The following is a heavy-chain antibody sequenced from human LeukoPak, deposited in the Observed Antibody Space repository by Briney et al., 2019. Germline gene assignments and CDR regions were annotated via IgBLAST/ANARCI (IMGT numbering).Heavy chain of an antibody. V-gene: IGHV3-21*01. J-gene: IGHJ3*02. D-gene: IGHD3-3*01. CDR3: ARGFGVVNAFDI. Sequence: PGGSLRLSCAASGFTFSSYTMNWVRQAPGKGLEWVSSISTSSSYIYYADSVKGRFTISRDNAKNSLYLQMNSLRAEDTAVYYCARGFGVVNAFDIWGQGTMVTVSS. CDR2: ISTSSSYI. CDR1: GFTFSSYT.